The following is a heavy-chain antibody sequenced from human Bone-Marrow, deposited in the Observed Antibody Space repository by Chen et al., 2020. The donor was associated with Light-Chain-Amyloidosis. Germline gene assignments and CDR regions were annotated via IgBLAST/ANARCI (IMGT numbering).Heavy chain of an antibody. Sequence: QVQRQESGPGLVKPSQTLSRTWTGSGGAIRSDNYYWSWIRQPAGKGLEWIGHIYISRNTNYNPSLKSRVTISLNTSKNQFSLNLSSVTAADTAVYYCARSYSGYFDYWGQGTQVTVSS. CDR3: ARSYSGYFDY. V-gene: IGHV4-61*02. D-gene: IGHD5-12*01. CDR2: IYISRNT. J-gene: IGHJ4*02. CDR1: GGAIRSDNYY.